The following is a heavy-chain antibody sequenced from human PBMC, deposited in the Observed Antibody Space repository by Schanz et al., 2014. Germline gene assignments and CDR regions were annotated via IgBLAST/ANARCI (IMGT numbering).Heavy chain of an antibody. V-gene: IGHV1-18*01. Sequence: QVQLVQSGAEVKKPGASVRVSCKASGYTFTTYAMSWVRQAPGQGLEWVGWISDYTGNTKYGQKVQGRVTMTADTSTNTAYMELSSLRADDTAVYYCAKAEYDILTDAYSRLDPWGQGTLVTVSS. D-gene: IGHD3-9*01. CDR1: GYTFTTYA. CDR3: AKAEYDILTDAYSRLDP. J-gene: IGHJ5*02. CDR2: ISDYTGNT.